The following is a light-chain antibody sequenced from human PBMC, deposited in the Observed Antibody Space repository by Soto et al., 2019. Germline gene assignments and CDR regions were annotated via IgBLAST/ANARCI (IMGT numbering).Light chain of an antibody. CDR2: DAS. V-gene: IGKV1-39*01. CDR1: QRISNY. J-gene: IGKJ5*01. Sequence: DIQMTQSPSSLSASVGDRVTITCRASQRISNYLNWYLQKPGKAPTLLIYDASTLQSGVPSRFSGSGSGTDFTLTISSLQPEDFATYYCQQSYSDPPITFGQGTRLEIK. CDR3: QQSYSDPPIT.